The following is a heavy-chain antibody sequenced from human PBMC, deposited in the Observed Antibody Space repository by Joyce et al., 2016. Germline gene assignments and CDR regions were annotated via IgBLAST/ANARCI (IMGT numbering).Heavy chain of an antibody. V-gene: IGHV3-7*03. J-gene: IGHJ4*02. D-gene: IGHD1-26*01. CDR3: ARDLFSGSYGDGY. CDR1: GFALSSYW. CDR2: IDKDGGGE. Sequence: DVQVVESGGGWVQPGGSLRLSCEASGFALSSYWMAWVRQAPGRGLEWVANIDKDGGGEYYVNSVKGRFLISRDNAKNSLYLQMNSLRVEDTAVYYCARDLFSGSYGDGYWGRGTLVTVSS.